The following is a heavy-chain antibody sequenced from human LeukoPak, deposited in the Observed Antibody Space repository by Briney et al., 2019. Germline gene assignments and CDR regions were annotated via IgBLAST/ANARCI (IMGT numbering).Heavy chain of an antibody. CDR2: IKPNSGGT. CDR3: ARVSTYDILTGYYIRSNAFDI. V-gene: IGHV1-2*06. D-gene: IGHD3-9*01. Sequence: ASVKVSCKASGYTFTGYYIHWVRQAPRQGLEWMGRIKPNSGGTNYAQKFQGRVTMTRDMSISTAYMELSRLRSDDTAVDYCARVSTYDILTGYYIRSNAFDIWGQGTMVTVSS. J-gene: IGHJ3*02. CDR1: GYTFTGYY.